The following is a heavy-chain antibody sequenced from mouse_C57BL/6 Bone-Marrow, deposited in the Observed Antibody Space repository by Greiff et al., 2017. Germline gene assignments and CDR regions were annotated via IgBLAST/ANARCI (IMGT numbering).Heavy chain of an antibody. CDR2: IDPENGDT. V-gene: IGHV14-4*01. J-gene: IGHJ4*01. Sequence: EVQLQQSGAELVRPGASVKLSCTASGFNIKDDYMHWVKQRPEQGLEWIGWIDPENGDTEYASKFQGKATITADTSSNTAYLQLSRLTSEDTAVYYCTTYYYGSSGMDYWGQGTSVTVSS. CDR1: GFNIKDDY. D-gene: IGHD1-1*01. CDR3: TTYYYGSSGMDY.